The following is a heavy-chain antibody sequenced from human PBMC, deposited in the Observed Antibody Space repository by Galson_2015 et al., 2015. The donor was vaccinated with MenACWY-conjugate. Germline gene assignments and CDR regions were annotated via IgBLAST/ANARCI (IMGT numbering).Heavy chain of an antibody. CDR2: ISYGGGNT. J-gene: IGHJ4*02. CDR3: AKGSSRSAAAGASSDY. Sequence: SLRLSCAASGFIFSNYAMSWVRQAPGKGPEWVSVISYGGGNTYYADSMTGRFTMSRDNSKNTLYLQMSSLRVEDTAVYYCAKGSSRSAAAGASSDYWGQGTLVTVSS. CDR1: GFIFSNYA. V-gene: IGHV3-23*01. D-gene: IGHD6-13*01.